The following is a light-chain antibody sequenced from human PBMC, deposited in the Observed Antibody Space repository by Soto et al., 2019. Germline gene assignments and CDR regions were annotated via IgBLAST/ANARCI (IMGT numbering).Light chain of an antibody. CDR3: CSSAPESTYA. Sequence: QTSSVSGSSGQSITISCARTRNDVGAYNSVSWYQQHPHKAPQVIIYKGTQRPSGVSNRFSGSTSGNAASLTISGLQADDEADYFCCSSAPESTYAFGSGTKVTVL. CDR1: RNDVGAYNS. J-gene: IGLJ1*01. CDR2: KGT. V-gene: IGLV2-23*01.